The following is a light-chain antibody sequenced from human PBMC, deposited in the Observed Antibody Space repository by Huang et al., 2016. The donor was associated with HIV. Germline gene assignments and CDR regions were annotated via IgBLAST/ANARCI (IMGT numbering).Light chain of an antibody. V-gene: IGKV3-15*01. CDR3: HQFNNWPSGT. CDR1: QNVRTLN. J-gene: IGKJ3*01. Sequence: EIVMTQSPATLSVSPGESATLSCRASQNVRTLNLPWYQQKPDQAPRLPLYGAATRAAGVPIRFSGSGSGTEFTLTSSSLQSEDFAVYYCHQFNNWPSGTFGPGTKVDIK. CDR2: GAA.